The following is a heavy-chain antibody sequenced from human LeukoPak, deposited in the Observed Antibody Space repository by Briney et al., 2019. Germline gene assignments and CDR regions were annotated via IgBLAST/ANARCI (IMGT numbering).Heavy chain of an antibody. Sequence: PSETLSLTCTVSGGSINNYYWSWIRQPAGKGLKWIGRIYTRGSTNYNPSLKSRVTMSVDTSKNQFSLKLSSVTAADTAVYYCARGRYCSADICSGGDAFDIWGQGTMVSVSS. CDR3: ARGRYCSADICSGGDAFDI. CDR2: IYTRGST. V-gene: IGHV4-4*07. D-gene: IGHD2-15*01. J-gene: IGHJ3*02. CDR1: GGSINNYY.